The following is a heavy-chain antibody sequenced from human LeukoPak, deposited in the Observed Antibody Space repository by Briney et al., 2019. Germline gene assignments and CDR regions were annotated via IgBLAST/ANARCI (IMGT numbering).Heavy chain of an antibody. J-gene: IGHJ3*02. CDR1: GGTFSSYA. V-gene: IGHV1-69*04. Sequence: PVKVSCKASGGTFSSYAISWVRQAPGQGLEWMGRIIPIFGIANYAQKFQGRVTITADKSTSTAYMELSSLRSEDTAVYYCARDRGYSYGLIAFDIWGQGTMVTVSS. CDR2: IIPIFGIA. D-gene: IGHD5-18*01. CDR3: ARDRGYSYGLIAFDI.